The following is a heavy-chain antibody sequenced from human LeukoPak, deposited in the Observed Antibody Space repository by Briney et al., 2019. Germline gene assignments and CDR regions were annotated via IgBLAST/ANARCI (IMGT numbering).Heavy chain of an antibody. Sequence: TSETLSLTCTVSGGSISSYYWSWIRQPPGKGLEWIGYIYYSGSTNYNPSLKSRVTISVDTSKNQFSLKLSSVTAADTAVYYCARATVKKLDAFDIWGQGTMVTVSS. J-gene: IGHJ3*02. CDR1: GGSISSYY. CDR2: IYYSGST. V-gene: IGHV4-59*08. CDR3: ARATVKKLDAFDI. D-gene: IGHD2-15*01.